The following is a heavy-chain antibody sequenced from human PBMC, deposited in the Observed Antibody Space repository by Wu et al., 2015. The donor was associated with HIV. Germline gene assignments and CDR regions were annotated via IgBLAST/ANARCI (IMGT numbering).Heavy chain of an antibody. J-gene: IGHJ6*02. D-gene: IGHD6-19*01. CDR2: IVPIFGSP. CDR3: VRDQQWPTEYYHYYGMDV. V-gene: IGHV1-69*05. Sequence: QVQLVQSGAEVKKPGSSVRVSCKASGGNFRSYAMTWVRQAPGQGLEWMGGIVPIFGSPKYAQRFQGRITMTTDTSMSTAYMELRSLKFDDTAVYYCVRDQQWPTEYYHYYGMDVWGQGTTVTVSS. CDR1: GGNFRSYA.